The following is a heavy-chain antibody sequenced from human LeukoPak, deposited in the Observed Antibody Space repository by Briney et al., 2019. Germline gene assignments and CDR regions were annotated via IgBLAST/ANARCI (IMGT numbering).Heavy chain of an antibody. Sequence: PSETPSLTCTVSGGSIRSYYWSWIRQPPGKGLEWIGYIYYSGSTNYNPSLKSRVSISVDTSKNQFSLKLSSVTAADTAVYYCARMGSTVTMLYPFDHWGQGTLVTVSS. V-gene: IGHV4-59*01. CDR2: IYYSGST. D-gene: IGHD4-17*01. CDR3: ARMGSTVTMLYPFDH. CDR1: GGSIRSYY. J-gene: IGHJ4*02.